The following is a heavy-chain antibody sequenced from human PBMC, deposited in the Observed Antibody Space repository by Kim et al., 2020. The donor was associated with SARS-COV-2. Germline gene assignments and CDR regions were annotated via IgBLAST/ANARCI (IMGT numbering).Heavy chain of an antibody. Sequence: GGSLRLSCAASGFTFSSYGMHWVRQAPGKGLEWVAVISYDGSNKYYADSVKGRFTISRDNSKNTLYLQMNSLRAEDTAVYYCAKDKAPPVGYYYYYGMDVWGQGTTVTVSS. D-gene: IGHD1-26*01. V-gene: IGHV3-30*18. J-gene: IGHJ6*02. CDR1: GFTFSSYG. CDR2: ISYDGSNK. CDR3: AKDKAPPVGYYYYYGMDV.